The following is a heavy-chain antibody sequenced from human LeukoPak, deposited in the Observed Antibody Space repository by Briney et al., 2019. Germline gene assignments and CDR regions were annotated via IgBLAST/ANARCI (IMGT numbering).Heavy chain of an antibody. D-gene: IGHD6-19*01. CDR3: ARVSAVAGTGPFDY. Sequence: GGSLRLSCAASGFTFSNYWMHWVRQAPGKGLLWVSRINTDGSSTTYADSVKGRFTISRDNAKNTLYLQMNSLRAEDTAVYYCARVSAVAGTGPFDYWGQGTLVTVSS. CDR1: GFTFSNYW. V-gene: IGHV3-74*01. CDR2: INTDGSST. J-gene: IGHJ4*02.